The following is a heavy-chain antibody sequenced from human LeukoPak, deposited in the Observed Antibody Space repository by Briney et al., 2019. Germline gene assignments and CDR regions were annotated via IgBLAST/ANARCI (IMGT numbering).Heavy chain of an antibody. J-gene: IGHJ4*02. CDR2: ISAYNGDT. D-gene: IGHD3-22*01. Sequence: ASVPVSCQDSGYTFSTYDISWVRQAPGHGLEWMGGISAYNGDTNYAQKLHGRVTMTTDTSTSTADMELRSLRSDDTAVYYCARDLKDSSGWSDYWGQGTLVTVSS. CDR1: GYTFSTYD. CDR3: ARDLKDSSGWSDY. V-gene: IGHV1-18*01.